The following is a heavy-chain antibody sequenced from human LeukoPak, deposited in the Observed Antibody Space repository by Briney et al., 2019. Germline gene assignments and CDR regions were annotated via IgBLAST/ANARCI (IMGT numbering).Heavy chain of an antibody. D-gene: IGHD1-1*01. CDR2: INSDGSST. CDR3: ARDHSWNGVLDY. J-gene: IGHJ4*02. CDR1: GFTFSSYW. V-gene: IGHV3-74*01. Sequence: PGGSLRLSCAASGFTFSSYWMHWVRPAPGKGLVWVSRINSDGSSTNYADSMKGRFTISRDNAKNTLYLQMNSLRAEDTAMYYCARDHSWNGVLDYWGQGTLVTVSS.